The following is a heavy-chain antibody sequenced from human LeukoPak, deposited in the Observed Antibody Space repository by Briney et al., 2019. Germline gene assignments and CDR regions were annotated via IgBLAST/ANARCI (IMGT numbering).Heavy chain of an antibody. D-gene: IGHD1-1*01. V-gene: IGHV3-30*02. CDR1: GITFRNFG. J-gene: IGHJ2*01. Sequence: GGSLRLSCAASGITFRNFGMHWVRQAPGMGLEWVAYILYDGSNKYYADSVKGRFTISRDNPKNTLSLQMNSLTGEDTAVYYCARDLVSAGTRYYDLWGRGTVVTVSS. CDR3: ARDLVSAGTRYYDL. CDR2: ILYDGSNK.